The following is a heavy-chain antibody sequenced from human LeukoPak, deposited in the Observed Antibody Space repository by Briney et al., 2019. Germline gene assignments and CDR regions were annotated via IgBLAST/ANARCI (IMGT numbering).Heavy chain of an antibody. CDR2: IKQDGSEK. Sequence: GGSLGLSCAASGFTFSSYWMSWVRQAPGKGLEWVANIKQDGSEKYYVDSVKGRFTISRDNDNAKDSLYLQMNSLRAEDTAVYYCARARSIRVFDIWGQGTMVTVSS. D-gene: IGHD5-12*01. V-gene: IGHV3-7*01. CDR1: GFTFSSYW. CDR3: ARARSIRVFDI. J-gene: IGHJ3*02.